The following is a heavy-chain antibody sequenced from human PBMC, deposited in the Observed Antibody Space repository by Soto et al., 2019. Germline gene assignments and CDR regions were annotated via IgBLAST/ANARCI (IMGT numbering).Heavy chain of an antibody. D-gene: IGHD6-13*01. CDR1: GDSVSSNSAA. CDR3: ARDHKVYSSSWYYYVMDV. Sequence: PSQTLSLTCAISGDSVSSNSAAWNWIRQSPSRGLEWLGRTYYRSKWYNDYAVSVKSRITINPDTSKNQFSLQLNSVTPEDTAVYYCARDHKVYSSSWYYYVMDVCGQGTTVTVS. J-gene: IGHJ6*02. V-gene: IGHV6-1*01. CDR2: TYYRSKWYN.